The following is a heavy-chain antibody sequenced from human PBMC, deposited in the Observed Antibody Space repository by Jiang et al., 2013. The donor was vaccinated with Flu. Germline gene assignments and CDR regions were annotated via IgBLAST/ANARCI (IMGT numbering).Heavy chain of an antibody. V-gene: IGHV6-1*01. CDR1: RDSVSSNSAA. CDR3: ARVPRYYYDSSGHYSGAFDI. CDR2: HTTGPSGI. Sequence: SRDSVSSNSAAWNWIRQSPSRGLEWVEGHTTGPSGIMIMQYLVKSRITINPDTSKNQFSLQLNSVTPEDTAVYYCARVPRYYYDSSGHYSGAFDIWGQGTMVTVSS. D-gene: IGHD3-22*01. J-gene: IGHJ3*02.